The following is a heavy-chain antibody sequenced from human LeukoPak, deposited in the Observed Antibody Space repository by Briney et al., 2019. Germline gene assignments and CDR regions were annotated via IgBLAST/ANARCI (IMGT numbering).Heavy chain of an antibody. CDR2: ISGSGGST. D-gene: IGHD3-22*01. J-gene: IGHJ4*02. Sequence: GGSLRLSCAASGFTFSSYAMSWVRQAPGKGLEWVSAISGSGGSTYYADSVKGQFTISRDNSKNTLYLQMNSLRAEDTAVYYCAKDSYNYDSSGYPDYWGQGTLVTVSS. V-gene: IGHV3-23*01. CDR3: AKDSYNYDSSGYPDY. CDR1: GFTFSSYA.